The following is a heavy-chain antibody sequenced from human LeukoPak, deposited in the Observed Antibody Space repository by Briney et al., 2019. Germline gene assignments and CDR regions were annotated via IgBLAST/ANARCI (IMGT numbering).Heavy chain of an antibody. Sequence: SETLSLTCTVSDGSISSHYWSWIRQPPGKGLEWIGYIYYSGSANYNPSLKSRVTISVDTSKNQFSLKLSSVTAADTAVYYCARESRLGNYFDYWGQGTLVTVSS. J-gene: IGHJ4*02. CDR3: ARESRLGNYFDY. D-gene: IGHD3-9*01. CDR1: DGSISSHY. CDR2: IYYSGSA. V-gene: IGHV4-59*11.